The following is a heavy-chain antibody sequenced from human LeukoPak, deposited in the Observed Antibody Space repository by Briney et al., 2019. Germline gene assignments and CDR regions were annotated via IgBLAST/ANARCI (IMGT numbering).Heavy chain of an antibody. V-gene: IGHV4-59*01. CDR1: GDSPSSFY. J-gene: IGHJ3*02. D-gene: IGHD1-26*01. CDR2: IYYSGST. Sequence: NPLGTPSPSPTLSGDSPSSFYWGWVREPPREGVEWIGYIYYSGSTNYNPSLKSRVTILVDTSKNQFSLKLSSVTAADTAVYYCAKDRSDAFDIWGQGTMVTVSS. CDR3: AKDRSDAFDI.